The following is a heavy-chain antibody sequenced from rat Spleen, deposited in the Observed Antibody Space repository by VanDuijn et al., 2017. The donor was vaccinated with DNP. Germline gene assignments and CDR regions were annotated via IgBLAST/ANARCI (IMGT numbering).Heavy chain of an antibody. CDR1: GFTFSNYA. CDR2: ITNSGDST. D-gene: IGHD1-11*01. V-gene: IGHV5S23*01. Sequence: EVQLVESGGGLVQPGRSLKLSCAASGFTFSNYAMAWVRQAPTKGLEWVASITNSGDSTYYRDSVKGRFTISRDNAKSTLYLQMDSLRSEDTATYYCATFEGRDAWGQGTSVTVSS. CDR3: ATFEGRDA. J-gene: IGHJ4*01.